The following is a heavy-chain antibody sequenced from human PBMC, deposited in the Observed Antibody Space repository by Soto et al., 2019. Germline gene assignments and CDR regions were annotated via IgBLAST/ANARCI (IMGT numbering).Heavy chain of an antibody. D-gene: IGHD6-13*01. J-gene: IGHJ5*02. Sequence: SGPTLVNPTQTLTLTCTFSGFSLSTSGVGVGWIRQPPGKALEWLALIYWNDDKRYSPSLKSRLTITKDTSKNQVVLTMTNMDPVDTATYYCAHRLLRRKIAAAGTQWFDPWGQGTLVTVSS. CDR1: GFSLSTSGVG. CDR2: IYWNDDK. V-gene: IGHV2-5*01. CDR3: AHRLLRRKIAAAGTQWFDP.